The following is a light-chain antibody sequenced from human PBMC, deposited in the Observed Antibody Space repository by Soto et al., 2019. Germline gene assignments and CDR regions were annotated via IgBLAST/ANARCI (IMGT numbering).Light chain of an antibody. CDR2: AAS. CDR3: QQYHGYPRT. V-gene: IGKV1D-16*01. Sequence: DIQMTQSPSSLSASVGDRVTITCRASQGISTWLAWYQRKPEKAPRSLIYAASSLQSGVPLRFSGSGSGTDFTLTISSLQPEDSATYYCQQYHGYPRTFGQGTKVEIK. J-gene: IGKJ1*01. CDR1: QGISTW.